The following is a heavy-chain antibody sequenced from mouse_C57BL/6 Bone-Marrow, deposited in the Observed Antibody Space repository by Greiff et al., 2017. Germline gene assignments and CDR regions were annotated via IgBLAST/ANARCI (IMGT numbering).Heavy chain of an antibody. J-gene: IGHJ2*01. Sequence: QVQLQQSGPELVKPGASVKISCKASGYSFTSYYIHWVKQRPGQGLEWIGWIYTGSGNTKYNEKFKGKATLTADTSSSTAYMQLSSLTSEDSAVYYCASYYSNYWGQGTTLTVSS. V-gene: IGHV1-66*01. CDR1: GYSFTSYY. D-gene: IGHD2-5*01. CDR3: ASYYSNY. CDR2: IYTGSGNT.